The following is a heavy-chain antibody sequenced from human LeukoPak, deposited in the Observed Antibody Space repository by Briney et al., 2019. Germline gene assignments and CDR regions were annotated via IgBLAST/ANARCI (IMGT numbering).Heavy chain of an antibody. J-gene: IGHJ3*02. CDR2: FDPEDGEI. CDR3: ATDSSGYQGAFDI. V-gene: IGHV1-24*01. Sequence: ASVKVSCKVSGYTLTELSMHWVRQAPGKGLEWMGGFDPEDGEIIYAQKFQGRVTMTEDTSTDTAYMELSSLRSEDTAVYYCATDSSGYQGAFDIWGQGTMVTVSS. CDR1: GYTLTELS. D-gene: IGHD3-22*01.